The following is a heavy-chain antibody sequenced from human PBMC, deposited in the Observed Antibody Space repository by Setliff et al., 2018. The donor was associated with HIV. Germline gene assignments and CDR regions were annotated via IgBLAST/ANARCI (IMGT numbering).Heavy chain of an antibody. V-gene: IGHV4-4*07. D-gene: IGHD5-18*01. Sequence: SETLSLTCTVSGGSISSYYWSWIRQPAGKGLEWIGRIYASGRTNYNPSLKSRVTLSADTSKNQFSLKVTSVTAADTAVYYCAREIQFSATTYYYYYMDDWGRGTTVTVSS. CDR2: IYASGRT. J-gene: IGHJ6*03. CDR3: AREIQFSATTYYYYYMDD. CDR1: GGSISSYY.